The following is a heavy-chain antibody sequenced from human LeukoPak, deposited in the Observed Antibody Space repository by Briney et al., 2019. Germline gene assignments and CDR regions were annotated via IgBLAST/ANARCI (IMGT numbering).Heavy chain of an antibody. D-gene: IGHD2-21*02. Sequence: ASVKVSCKASGYSLTTYYMHWVRQAPGQGLEWMAIINPSGGSTNYAQKFQGRVTMTRNTSISTAYMELSSLRSEDTAVYYCARGDGVVTATNYYFDYWGQGTLVTVSS. J-gene: IGHJ4*02. CDR2: INPSGGST. CDR3: ARGDGVVTATNYYFDY. V-gene: IGHV1-46*01. CDR1: GYSLTTYY.